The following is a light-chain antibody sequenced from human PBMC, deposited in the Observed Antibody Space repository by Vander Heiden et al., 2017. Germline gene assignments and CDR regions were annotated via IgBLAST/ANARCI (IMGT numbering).Light chain of an antibody. J-gene: IGKJ2*01. CDR3: QQYNNGPPGT. Sequence: EIVMTQSPATLSVSPGERATLSCRASPSVSSNLACYQQKPGQAPRLLIHGASTRATGIPARFSGSGSGTECTLTISSLQSEDFAVYYCQQYNNGPPGTFGQGTKLEIK. V-gene: IGKV3-15*01. CDR1: PSVSSN. CDR2: GAS.